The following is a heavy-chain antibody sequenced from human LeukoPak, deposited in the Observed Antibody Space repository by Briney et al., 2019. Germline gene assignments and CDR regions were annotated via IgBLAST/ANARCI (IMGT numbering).Heavy chain of an antibody. V-gene: IGHV3-53*01. CDR1: GFTVSSNY. D-gene: IGHD2-15*01. CDR3: ARGFGWSFDY. J-gene: IGHJ4*02. Sequence: GGSLRLYCAASGFTVSSNYMSWVRQAPGKGLEWVSVIYSGGSTYYADSVKGRFTISRDNSKNTLYLQMNSLRAEDTAVYYCARGFGWSFDYWGQGTLVTVSS. CDR2: IYSGGST.